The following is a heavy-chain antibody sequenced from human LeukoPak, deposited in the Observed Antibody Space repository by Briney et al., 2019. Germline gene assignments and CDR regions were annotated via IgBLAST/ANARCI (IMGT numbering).Heavy chain of an antibody. V-gene: IGHV4-59*08. CDR3: ARCVYYYYGMDV. J-gene: IGHJ6*02. Sequence: SGTLSLTCTVSGGSISSYYWSWIRQPPGKGLEWIGYIYYSGSTNYNPSLKSRVTISVDTSKNQFSLKLSSVTAADTAVYYCARCVYYYYGMDVWGQGTTVTVSS. CDR1: GGSISSYY. CDR2: IYYSGST.